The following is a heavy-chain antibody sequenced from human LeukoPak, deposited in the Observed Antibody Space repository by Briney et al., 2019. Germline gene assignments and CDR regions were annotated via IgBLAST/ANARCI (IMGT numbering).Heavy chain of an antibody. CDR1: GFTFSSYA. D-gene: IGHD1-1*01. CDR2: ISGSGGST. Sequence: GGSLRLSCEASGFTFSSYAMSWVRQAPGKGLKWVSAISGSGGSTYYADSVKGRFTISRDNSKNTLYLQMNSLRAEDTAVYYCAKGERRYYYYGMDVWGKGTTVTVSS. V-gene: IGHV3-23*01. J-gene: IGHJ6*04. CDR3: AKGERRYYYYGMDV.